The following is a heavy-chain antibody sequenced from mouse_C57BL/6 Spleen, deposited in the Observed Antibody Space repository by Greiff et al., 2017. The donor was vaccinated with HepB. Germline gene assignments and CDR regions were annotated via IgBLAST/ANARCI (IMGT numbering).Heavy chain of an antibody. Sequence: EVQRVESGEGLVKPGGSLKLSCAASGFTFSSYAMSWVRQTPEKRLEWVAYISSGGDYIYYADTVKGRFTISRDNARNTLYLQMSSLKSEDTAMYYCTRDYGSSYGGYFDYWGQGTTLTVSS. J-gene: IGHJ2*01. D-gene: IGHD1-1*01. CDR3: TRDYGSSYGGYFDY. CDR1: GFTFSSYA. V-gene: IGHV5-9-1*02. CDR2: ISSGGDYI.